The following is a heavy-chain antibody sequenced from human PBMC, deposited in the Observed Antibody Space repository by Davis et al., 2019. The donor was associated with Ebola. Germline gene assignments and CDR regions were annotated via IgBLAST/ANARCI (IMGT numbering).Heavy chain of an antibody. J-gene: IGHJ4*02. D-gene: IGHD3-22*01. CDR2: ISGSGGST. V-gene: IGHV3-23*01. CDR3: AREPPFSSGYRY. CDR1: GFTFSSYA. Sequence: PGGSLRLSCAASGFTFSSYAMSWVRQAPGKGLEWVSAISGSGGSTYYADSVKGRFTISRDNAKNSLYLQMNSLRDEDTAVYYCAREPPFSSGYRYWGQGTLVTVSS.